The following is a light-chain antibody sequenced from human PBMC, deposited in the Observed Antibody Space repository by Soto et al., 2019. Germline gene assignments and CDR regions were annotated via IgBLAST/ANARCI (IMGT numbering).Light chain of an antibody. CDR3: QQSYSTSPLT. V-gene: IGKV1-39*01. J-gene: IGKJ1*01. CDR1: QSISSY. Sequence: DIQMTQSPSSLSASVGDRVTITCRASQSISSYLNWYQQKPGKAPKLLIYAASSLQSGVPSRFSGSGSGTDFTLTISSLQPEDFATYYCQQSYSTSPLTFGQGTKVEIK. CDR2: AAS.